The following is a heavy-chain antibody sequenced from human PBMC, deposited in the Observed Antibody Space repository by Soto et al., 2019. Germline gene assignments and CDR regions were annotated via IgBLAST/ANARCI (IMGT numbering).Heavy chain of an antibody. D-gene: IGHD6-13*01. CDR3: ARGPGSSWSYYYYYYRMDV. CDR1: GGSFSGYY. Sequence: LSLTCAVYGGSFSGYYWSWIRQPPGKGLEGFGEINHSGSTNYNPSLKSRVTISVDTSKHQFSLKLSSVTAADTAVYYSARGPGSSWSYYYYYYRMDVWGQGTTVTVSS. V-gene: IGHV4-34*01. CDR2: INHSGST. J-gene: IGHJ6*02.